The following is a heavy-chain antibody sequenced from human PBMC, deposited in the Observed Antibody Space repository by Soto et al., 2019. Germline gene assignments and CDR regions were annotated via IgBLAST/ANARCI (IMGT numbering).Heavy chain of an antibody. Sequence: SDTLSLTFTVSGDSISSVGYYWSWIRQHPGKGLGLIGYIYYSGSSYYNPSLKSRLTMSVDTSKKQFSLKLISVTAADTALYYWARDLYSGILSAFNXWGQ. V-gene: IGHV4-31*03. CDR3: ARDLYSGILSAFNX. J-gene: IGHJ3*01. D-gene: IGHD1-26*01. CDR2: IYYSGSS. CDR1: GDSISSVGYY.